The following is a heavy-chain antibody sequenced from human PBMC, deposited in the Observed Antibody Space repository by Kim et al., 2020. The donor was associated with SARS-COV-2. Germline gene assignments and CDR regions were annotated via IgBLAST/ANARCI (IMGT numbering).Heavy chain of an antibody. CDR1: GFTFSSYG. V-gene: IGHV3-33*06. Sequence: GGSLRLSCAASGFTFSSYGMHWVRQAPGKGLEWVAVIWYDGSNKYYADSVKGRFTISRDNSKNTLYLQMNSLRAEDTAVYYCAKDRPLMVQGVIIPKRPPHYGMDVWGQGTTVTVSS. J-gene: IGHJ6*02. D-gene: IGHD3-10*01. CDR3: AKDRPLMVQGVIIPKRPPHYGMDV. CDR2: IWYDGSNK.